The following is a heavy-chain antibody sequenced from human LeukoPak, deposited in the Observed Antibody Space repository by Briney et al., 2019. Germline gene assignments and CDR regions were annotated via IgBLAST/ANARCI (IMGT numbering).Heavy chain of an antibody. CDR2: IRYDDSNK. J-gene: IGHJ4*02. V-gene: IGHV3-30*04. CDR3: AKGAWAADGPMGNNFAS. Sequence: GRSLRLSCAASGFTFSSYAMHWVRQAPGKGLEWVAFIRYDDSNKYYADSVKGRFTISRDNSKNTLSLRMDSLRTEDTSIYYCAKGAWAADGPMGNNFASWGQGTLVIVSS. D-gene: IGHD6-13*01. CDR1: GFTFSSYA.